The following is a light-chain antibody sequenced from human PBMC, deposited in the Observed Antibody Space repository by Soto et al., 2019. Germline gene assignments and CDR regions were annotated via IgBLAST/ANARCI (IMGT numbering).Light chain of an antibody. J-gene: IGLJ3*02. CDR3: QSYDKRVSGSV. Sequence: QSVLTQPPSVSGAPGQRVTISCTGTTSNIGADFDVHWYQQIPGTAPKLLIHTNTQRPAGVPDRFSGSKSGSSASLSITGLQPEDEADYYCQSYDKRVSGSVFGGGTKLTVL. CDR1: TSNIGADFD. V-gene: IGLV1-40*01. CDR2: TNT.